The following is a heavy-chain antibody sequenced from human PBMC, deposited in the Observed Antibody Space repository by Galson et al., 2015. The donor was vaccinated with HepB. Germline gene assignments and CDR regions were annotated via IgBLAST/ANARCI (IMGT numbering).Heavy chain of an antibody. CDR2: IYSGGSA. D-gene: IGHD1-26*01. V-gene: IGHV3-53*04. CDR1: GITVSGDY. J-gene: IGHJ4*02. Sequence: SLRLSCAASGITVSGDYIAWVRQAPGKGLEWVSIIYSGGSAYSADSVKGRFTISRYHSKNTLYLQMNSLRVEDTAVYYCASGPRGGATLYWGQGTLVTVSS. CDR3: ASGPRGGATLY.